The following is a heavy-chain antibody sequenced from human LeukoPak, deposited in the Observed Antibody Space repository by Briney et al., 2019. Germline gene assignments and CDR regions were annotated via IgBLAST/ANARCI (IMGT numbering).Heavy chain of an antibody. CDR1: GGSISSSSYY. D-gene: IGHD1-26*01. Sequence: SETLSLTCTVSGGSISSSSYYWGWIRQPPGKGLEWIGSIYYSGSTYYNPSLKSRVTISADTSKNQFSLKLSSVTAADTAVYYCARLGEWELLPGVDWFDPWGQGTLVTVSS. J-gene: IGHJ5*02. V-gene: IGHV4-39*01. CDR2: IYYSGST. CDR3: ARLGEWELLPGVDWFDP.